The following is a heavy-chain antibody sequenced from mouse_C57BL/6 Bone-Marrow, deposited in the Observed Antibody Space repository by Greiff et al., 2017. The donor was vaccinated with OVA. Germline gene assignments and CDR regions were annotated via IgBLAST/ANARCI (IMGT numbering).Heavy chain of an antibody. D-gene: IGHD2-3*01. J-gene: IGHJ3*01. CDR3: ARWDDGYYSFAY. CDR1: EYEFPSHD. CDR2: INSDGGST. Sequence: EVNVVESGGGLVQPGESLKLSCESNEYEFPSHDMSWVRKTPEKRLELVAAINSDGGSTYYPDTMERRFIISRDNTKKTLYLQMSSLRSEDTALYYCARWDDGYYSFAYWGQGTLVTVSA. V-gene: IGHV5-2*01.